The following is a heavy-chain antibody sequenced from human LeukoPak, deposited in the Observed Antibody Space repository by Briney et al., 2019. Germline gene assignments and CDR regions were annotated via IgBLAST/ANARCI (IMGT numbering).Heavy chain of an antibody. CDR2: FSNSGTL. CDR3: ARMRTYNGFEFLDF. V-gene: IGHV4-59*08. CDR1: GGSVSGYY. D-gene: IGHD5-12*01. J-gene: IGHJ4*02. Sequence: SETLSLTCTVSGGSVSGYYWSWVRQPPGKGLDCIGYFSNSGTLSYKPSLKRRVTMSVDTSKNLFSLKLTSVTATDTAVYFCARMRTYNGFEFLDFWGQGILVTVSS.